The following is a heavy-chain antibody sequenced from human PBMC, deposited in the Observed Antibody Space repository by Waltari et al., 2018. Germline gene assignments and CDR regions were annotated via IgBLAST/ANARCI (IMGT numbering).Heavy chain of an antibody. CDR1: GGPFSGYY. Sequence: QVQLQQWGAGLLKPSETLSLTCAVYGGPFSGYYWSWIRQPPGQGLEWIGEINHSGSTNYNPSLKSRVTISVDTSKNQFSLKLSSVTAADTAVYYCAREGAFGVVIVTPHNWFDPWGQGTLVTVSS. CDR2: INHSGST. D-gene: IGHD3-3*01. CDR3: AREGAFGVVIVTPHNWFDP. V-gene: IGHV4-34*01. J-gene: IGHJ5*02.